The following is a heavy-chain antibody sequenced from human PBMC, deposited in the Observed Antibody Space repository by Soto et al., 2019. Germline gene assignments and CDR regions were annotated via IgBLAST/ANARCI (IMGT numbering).Heavy chain of an antibody. J-gene: IGHJ4*02. CDR1: GFTFTRYS. CDR3: ARESEDLTSNFDY. V-gene: IGHV3-21*06. Sequence: EVQLVESGGGLVKPGGSLRLSCAASGFTFTRYSMNWVRQAPGKGLEWVSSISSTTNYIYYGDSMKGRFTISSDNAKNSLYLAMNSLRAQDSAVYYCARESEDLTSNFDYWGQGTLVNVSS. CDR2: ISSTTNYI.